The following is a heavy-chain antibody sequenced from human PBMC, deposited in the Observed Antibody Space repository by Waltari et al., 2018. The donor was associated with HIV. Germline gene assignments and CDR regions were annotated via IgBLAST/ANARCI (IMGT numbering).Heavy chain of an antibody. CDR1: GYTFTAYY. V-gene: IGHV1-2*06. J-gene: IGHJ5*02. Sequence: QVQLVQSGAEVKKRGASVKVSCKASGYTFTAYYMHWVRQAPGQGLEWMGRINPNSRGTNYAQKFQGRVTMTRDTSISTAYMELSRLRSDDTAVYYCARRGSSGSYWFDPWGQGTLVTVAS. D-gene: IGHD1-26*01. CDR3: ARRGSSGSYWFDP. CDR2: INPNSRGT.